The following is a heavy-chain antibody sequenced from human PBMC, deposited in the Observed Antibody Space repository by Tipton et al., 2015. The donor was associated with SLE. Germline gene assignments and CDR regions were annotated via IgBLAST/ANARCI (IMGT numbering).Heavy chain of an antibody. J-gene: IGHJ2*01. D-gene: IGHD3-16*01. CDR1: GFTFSSYA. Sequence: SLRLSCAAPGFTFSSYAMSWVRQAPGKGLEWVSVIYSGGSSTYYADSVKGRFTISRDNSKNTLYLQMNSLRAEDTAVYYCAKEEGGPGPWYFDLWGRGPLVTVSS. V-gene: IGHV3-23*03. CDR3: AKEEGGPGPWYFDL. CDR2: IYSGGSST.